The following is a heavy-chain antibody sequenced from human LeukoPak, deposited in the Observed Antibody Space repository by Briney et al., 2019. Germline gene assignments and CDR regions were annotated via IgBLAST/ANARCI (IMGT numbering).Heavy chain of an antibody. V-gene: IGHV1-69*13. D-gene: IGHD3-22*01. Sequence: SVKVSCKASGGTFSSYAISWVRQAPGQGLEWMGGIIPIFGTANYAQKFQGRVTITADESTSTAYMELSSLRSEDTAVYYCARDQDSSGYYTPFDYRGQGTLVTVSS. CDR3: ARDQDSSGYYTPFDY. CDR2: IIPIFGTA. J-gene: IGHJ4*02. CDR1: GGTFSSYA.